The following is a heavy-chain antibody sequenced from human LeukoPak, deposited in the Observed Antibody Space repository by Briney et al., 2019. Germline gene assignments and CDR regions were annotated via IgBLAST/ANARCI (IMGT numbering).Heavy chain of an antibody. V-gene: IGHV4-39*01. CDR2: IYYDGST. CDR1: GGSITITNYY. J-gene: IGHJ4*02. Sequence: SETLSLTCTVSGGSITITNYYWGWIRQPPGKGLEWVGNIYYDGSTYYNPSLKSRVTISVDTSKNQFSLKLSSVTAADTAVYYCARQYDFWSGYLRGCFDYWGQGTLVTVSS. CDR3: ARQYDFWSGYLRGCFDY. D-gene: IGHD3-3*01.